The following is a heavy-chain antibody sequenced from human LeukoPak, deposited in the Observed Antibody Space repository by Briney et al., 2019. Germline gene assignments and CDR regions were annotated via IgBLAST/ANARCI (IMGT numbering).Heavy chain of an antibody. V-gene: IGHV4-34*01. CDR2: INHSGST. CDR1: GGSFSGYY. CDR3: ARVGGTHDY. J-gene: IGHJ4*02. D-gene: IGHD1-26*01. Sequence: SETLSLTCAVYGGSFSGYYWSWIRQPPGKGPEWIGEINHSGSTNYNPSLKSRVTISVDTSKNQFSLKLSSVTAADTAVYYCARVGGTHDYWGQGTLVTVSS.